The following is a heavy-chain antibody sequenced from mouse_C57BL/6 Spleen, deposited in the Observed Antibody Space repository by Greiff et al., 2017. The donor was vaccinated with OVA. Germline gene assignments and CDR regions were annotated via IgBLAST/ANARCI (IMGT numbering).Heavy chain of an antibody. Sequence: VKLVESGAELVKPGASVKLSCKASGYTFTEYTIHWVKQRSGQGLEWIGWFYPGSGSIKYNEKFKDKATLTADKSSSTVYMELSRLTSEDSAVYFCARHEAPDYYGSSYGYFDVWGTGTTVTVSS. J-gene: IGHJ1*03. CDR1: GYTFTEYT. CDR2: FYPGSGSI. D-gene: IGHD1-1*01. V-gene: IGHV1-62-2*01. CDR3: ARHEAPDYYGSSYGYFDV.